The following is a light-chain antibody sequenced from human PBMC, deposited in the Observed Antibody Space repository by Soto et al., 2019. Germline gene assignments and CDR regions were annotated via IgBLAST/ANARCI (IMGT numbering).Light chain of an antibody. V-gene: IGLV4-69*01. CDR3: QTWATGPDGV. J-gene: IGLJ3*02. CDR1: SGHSTYA. CDR2: LDSDGSH. Sequence: QSVLTRSPSASASLGASVKLTCTLSSGHSTYAIAWHQQQPEKGPRYLMKLDSDGSHSKGDGIPDRFSGSSSGAERYLTISSLQSEDEADYYCQTWATGPDGVFGGGTKLTVL.